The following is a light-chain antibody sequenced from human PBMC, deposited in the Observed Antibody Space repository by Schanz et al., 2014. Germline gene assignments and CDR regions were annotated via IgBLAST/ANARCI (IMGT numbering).Light chain of an antibody. V-gene: IGLV2-23*01. CDR3: CSYAGANTPVI. CDR1: SSDVGNYNV. CDR2: MGT. J-gene: IGLJ2*01. Sequence: QSALTQPASVSGSPGQSITISCTGTSSDVGNYNVVSWYQQHPGKAPKLMIYMGTKRPSGVSNRFSGSGSARTASLTISGLQAEDEADYYCCSYAGANTPVIFGGGTKLTVL.